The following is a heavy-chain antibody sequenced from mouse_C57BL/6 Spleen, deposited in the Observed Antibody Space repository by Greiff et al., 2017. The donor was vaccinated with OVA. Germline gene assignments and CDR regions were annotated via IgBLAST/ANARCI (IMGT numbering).Heavy chain of an antibody. Sequence: VQLQQPGAELVKPGASVKMSCKASGYTFTSYWITWVKQRPGQGLEWIGDIYPGSGSTNYNEKFKSKATLTVDTSSSTAYMQLSSLTSEDSAVYYCAREDGITTVVVDYWGQGTTLTVSS. D-gene: IGHD1-1*01. J-gene: IGHJ2*01. CDR3: AREDGITTVVVDY. V-gene: IGHV1-55*01. CDR1: GYTFTSYW. CDR2: IYPGSGST.